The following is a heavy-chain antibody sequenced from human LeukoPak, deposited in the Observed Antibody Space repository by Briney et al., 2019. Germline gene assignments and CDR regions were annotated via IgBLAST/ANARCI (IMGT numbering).Heavy chain of an antibody. D-gene: IGHD2-15*01. CDR2: ISYDGSNK. CDR3: ASAYCSGGSCYGRYYYGMDV. Sequence: PGRSLRLSCAASGFTFSSYAMHWVRQAPGKGLEWVAVISYDGSNKYYADSVKGRFTISRDNSKNTLYLQMNSLRAEDTAVYYCASAYCSGGSCYGRYYYGMDVWGQGTTVTVSS. V-gene: IGHV3-30-3*01. CDR1: GFTFSSYA. J-gene: IGHJ6*02.